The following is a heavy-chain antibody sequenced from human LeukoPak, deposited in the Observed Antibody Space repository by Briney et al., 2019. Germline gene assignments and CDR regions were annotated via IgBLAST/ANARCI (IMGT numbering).Heavy chain of an antibody. CDR2: IIPIFGTA. Sequence: GASVKVSCKASGGTFSSYAISWVRQAPGQGLEWMGGIIPIFGTANYAQKFQGRVTITTDESTSTAYMVLSSLRSEDTAVYYCARSIAAAGGDYYYYMDVWGKGTTVTVSS. CDR3: ARSIAAAGGDYYYYMDV. D-gene: IGHD6-13*01. V-gene: IGHV1-69*05. CDR1: GGTFSSYA. J-gene: IGHJ6*03.